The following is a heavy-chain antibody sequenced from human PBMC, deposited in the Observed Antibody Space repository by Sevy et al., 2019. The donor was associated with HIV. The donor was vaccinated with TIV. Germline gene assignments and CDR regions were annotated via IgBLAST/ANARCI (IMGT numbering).Heavy chain of an antibody. D-gene: IGHD5-12*01. CDR2: IYYSGST. J-gene: IGHJ3*02. CDR1: GGSISSGGYY. CDR3: ARDSREMATIRNAFDI. Sequence: SETLSLTCTVSGGSISSGGYYWSWIRQHPGEGLEWIGYIYYSGSTYYNPSLKSRVTISVDTSKNQFSLKLSSVTAADTAVYYCARDSREMATIRNAFDIWGQGTMVTVSS. V-gene: IGHV4-31*03.